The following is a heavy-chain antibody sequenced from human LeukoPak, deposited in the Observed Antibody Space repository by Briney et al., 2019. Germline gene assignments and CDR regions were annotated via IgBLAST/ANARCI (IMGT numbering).Heavy chain of an antibody. CDR2: ISGSGGST. J-gene: IGHJ4*02. V-gene: IGHV3-23*01. CDR1: GFTFSTYV. Sequence: PGGSLRLSCAASGFTFSTYVMSWVRQAPGKGLEWVSAISGSGGSTYYADSVKGRFTISRDNSKNTLYLQMNSLRAEDTAVYYCAKDYYGDYVEPGGVLDYWGQGTLVTVSS. D-gene: IGHD4-17*01. CDR3: AKDYYGDYVEPGGVLDY.